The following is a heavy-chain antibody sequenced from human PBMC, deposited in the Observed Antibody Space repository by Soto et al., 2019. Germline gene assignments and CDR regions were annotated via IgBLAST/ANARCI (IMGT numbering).Heavy chain of an antibody. J-gene: IGHJ4*02. V-gene: IGHV3-23*01. CDR1: GFSFSSYA. D-gene: IGHD1-7*01. Sequence: GGSLRLSCAASGFSFSSYAMSWVRQAPGKGLEWVSAISGSGGSTYYADSVKGRFTISRDNSKNTLYLQMNSLRAEDTAVYYCAKDTCSGTGYFDYWGQGALVTVSS. CDR3: AKDTCSGTGYFDY. CDR2: ISGSGGST.